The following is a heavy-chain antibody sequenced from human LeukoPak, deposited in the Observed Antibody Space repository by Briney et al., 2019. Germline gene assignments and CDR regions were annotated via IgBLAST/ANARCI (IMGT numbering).Heavy chain of an antibody. D-gene: IGHD1-26*01. CDR2: IWYDGSKT. V-gene: IGHV3-33*01. CDR3: ARDRGGFSAGSENFDY. Sequence: PGGSLRLSCIESVFTFSSFGFHWVRQAPGKGLEWVALIWYDGSKTYYEDSVKGRFTISRDDSKSTLYLQMNNLRAEDTAVYYCARDRGGFSAGSENFDYWGQGTLVTVSA. J-gene: IGHJ4*02. CDR1: VFTFSSFG.